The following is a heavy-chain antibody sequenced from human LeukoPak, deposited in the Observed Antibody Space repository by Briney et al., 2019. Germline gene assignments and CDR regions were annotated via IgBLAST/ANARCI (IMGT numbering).Heavy chain of an antibody. CDR2: INPTGGST. CDR1: GYTFTSYY. V-gene: IGHV1-46*01. J-gene: IGHJ4*02. CDR3: ARDGLWGLYYFDY. D-gene: IGHD5-18*01. Sequence: GASVKVSCKASGYTFTSYYMHWVRQAPGQGLKWMGLINPTGGSTGYAQKFQGRVTMTRDMSTSTAYMELRSLRSDDTAVYYCARDGLWGLYYFDYWGQGTLVTVSS.